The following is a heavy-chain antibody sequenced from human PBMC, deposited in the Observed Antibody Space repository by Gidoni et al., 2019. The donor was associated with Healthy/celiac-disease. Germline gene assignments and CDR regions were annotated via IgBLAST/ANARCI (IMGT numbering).Heavy chain of an antibody. Sequence: QVQLVESGGGVVQPGRSLRLSCAASGFTFSSYGMHWVRQAPGKGLEWVAVIWYDGSNKYYADSVKSRFTISRDNSKNTLYLQMNSLRAEDTAVYYCARSPPHDYGGTLDYWGQGTLVTVSS. D-gene: IGHD4-17*01. V-gene: IGHV3-33*01. J-gene: IGHJ4*02. CDR3: ARSPPHDYGGTLDY. CDR2: IWYDGSNK. CDR1: GFTFSSYG.